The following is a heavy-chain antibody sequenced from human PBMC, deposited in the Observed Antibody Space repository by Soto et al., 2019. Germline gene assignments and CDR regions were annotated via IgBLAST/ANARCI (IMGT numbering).Heavy chain of an antibody. CDR1: GYSFTSYW. D-gene: IGHD3-10*01. CDR3: ARYGVVPAAPTRKWPGLHYYGSGSGLSYYGMDV. V-gene: IGHV5-51*01. J-gene: IGHJ6*02. CDR2: IYPGDSDT. Sequence: PGESLKISCKGSGYSFTSYWIGWVRQMPGKGLEWMGIIYPGDSDTRYSPSFQGQVTISADKSISTAYLQWSSLKASDTAMYYCARYGVVPAAPTRKWPGLHYYGSGSGLSYYGMDVWGQGTTVTVSS.